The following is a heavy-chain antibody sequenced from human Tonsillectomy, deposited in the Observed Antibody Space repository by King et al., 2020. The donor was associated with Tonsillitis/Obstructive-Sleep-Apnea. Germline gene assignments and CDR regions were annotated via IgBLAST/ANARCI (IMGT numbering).Heavy chain of an antibody. CDR2: ISYDGNNK. V-gene: IGHV3-30*04. J-gene: IGHJ4*02. D-gene: IGHD2-2*02. CDR1: GFTFSSYA. Sequence: VQLVESGGGVVQPGRSLRLSCAASGFTFSSYAMHWVRQAPGKGLEWVAVISYDGNNKYYADSVKGRFTISRDNSKNTLYLQMNSLRAEDTAVYYCERDPTIVVDPAAICSYYFDYWGKGTLVTVPS. CDR3: ERDPTIVVDPAAICSYYFDY.